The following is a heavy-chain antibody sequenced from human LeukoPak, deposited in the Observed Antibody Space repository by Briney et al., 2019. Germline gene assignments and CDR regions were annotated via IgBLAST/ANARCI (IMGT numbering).Heavy chain of an antibody. V-gene: IGHV3-9*01. D-gene: IGHD6-13*01. Sequence: PGGSLRLSCAASGFTFDDYAMHWVQQAPGKGLEWVSGISWNSGSIGYADSVKGRFTISRDNAKNSLYLQMNSLRAEDTALYYCAKGVKGGRSWAFFDYWGQGTLVTVSS. CDR3: AKGVKGGRSWAFFDY. J-gene: IGHJ4*02. CDR2: ISWNSGSI. CDR1: GFTFDDYA.